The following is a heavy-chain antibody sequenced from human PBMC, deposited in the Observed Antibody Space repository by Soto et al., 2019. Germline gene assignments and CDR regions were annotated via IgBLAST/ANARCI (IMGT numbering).Heavy chain of an antibody. CDR1: GFTFSRYS. D-gene: IGHD2-15*01. CDR2: ISSSSSYI. J-gene: IGHJ6*03. Sequence: EVQLVESGGGLVKPGGSLRLSCAASGFTFSRYSMNWVRQAPGKGLEWVSSISSSSSYIYYADSVKGRFTISRDNANNSLYLQMNSLRAEDTAVYYCAGHGCSGGNCHFYYMDVWGKGTTVAVSS. V-gene: IGHV3-21*01. CDR3: AGHGCSGGNCHFYYMDV.